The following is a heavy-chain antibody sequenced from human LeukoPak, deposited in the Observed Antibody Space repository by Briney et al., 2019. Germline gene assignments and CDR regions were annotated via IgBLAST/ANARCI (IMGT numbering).Heavy chain of an antibody. Sequence: ASVKVSCKSSGYAFTTYYMHWVRQAPGQGLEWMGIINPSGGSPTYAQKFQGRVTMTRDTSTNTAYMELRSLRSDDTAVYYCARHYDYSAYYETYLYNWGQGTLVTVSS. CDR2: INPSGGSP. J-gene: IGHJ4*02. V-gene: IGHV1-46*01. D-gene: IGHD3-22*01. CDR3: ARHYDYSAYYETYLYN. CDR1: GYAFTTYY.